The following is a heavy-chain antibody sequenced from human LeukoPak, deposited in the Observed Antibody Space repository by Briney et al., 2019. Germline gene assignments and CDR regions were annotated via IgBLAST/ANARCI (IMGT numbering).Heavy chain of an antibody. D-gene: IGHD1-26*01. CDR3: ASGRLVGAPDY. V-gene: IGHV3-74*01. Sequence: GGSLRLSCAASGFTFSSYWMHWVRQPPGKGLVWVSRITSDGSGIGYADSVKGRFSTSRDNAKNTPYLQMNNLRAEDTAVYYCASGRLVGAPDYWGQGTLVTVSS. CDR1: GFTFSSYW. CDR2: ITSDGSGI. J-gene: IGHJ4*02.